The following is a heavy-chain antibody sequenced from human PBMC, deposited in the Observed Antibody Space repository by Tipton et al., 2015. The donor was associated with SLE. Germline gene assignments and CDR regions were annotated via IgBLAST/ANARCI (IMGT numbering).Heavy chain of an antibody. J-gene: IGHJ3*02. CDR3: AREEWDLEQPAFDT. CDR1: GGSISRGAYY. V-gene: IGHV4-31*03. Sequence: TLSLTCTVSGGSISRGAYYWNWIRQPPGKGLEWIGYIYHSGSTYYNPSLKSRVTISIDTSNNQFSLRLNSVTAGDTAVYYCAREEWDLEQPAFDTWGQGTMVTVS. D-gene: IGHD1-26*01. CDR2: IYHSGST.